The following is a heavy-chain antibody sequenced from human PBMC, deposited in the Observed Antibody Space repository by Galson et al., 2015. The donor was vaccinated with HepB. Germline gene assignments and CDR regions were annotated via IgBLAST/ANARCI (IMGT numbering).Heavy chain of an antibody. V-gene: IGHV1-69*13. D-gene: IGHD2-2*01. Sequence: SVKVSCTASGSTFSSYAISWVRQAPGQGLEWMGGIIPIFGTANYAQKFQGRVTITADESTSTAYMELSSLRSEDTAVYYCARVPNCSSTSCPRLPLTYYYYYGMDVWGQGTTVTVSS. CDR1: GSTFSSYA. CDR3: ARVPNCSSTSCPRLPLTYYYYYGMDV. J-gene: IGHJ6*02. CDR2: IIPIFGTA.